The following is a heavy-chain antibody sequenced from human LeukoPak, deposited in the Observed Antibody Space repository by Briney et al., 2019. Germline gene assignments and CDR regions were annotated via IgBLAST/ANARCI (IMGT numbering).Heavy chain of an antibody. J-gene: IGHJ3*02. V-gene: IGHV4-30-4*08. CDR2: IYHSGST. CDR1: GGSISSGGYY. Sequence: SETLSLTCTVSGGSISSGGYYWSWIRQPPGKGLEWIGEIYHSGSTNYNPSLKSRVTISVDTSKNQFSLKLSSVTAADTAVYYCARDPRYSGSGLDIWGQGTMVTVSS. D-gene: IGHD1-26*01. CDR3: ARDPRYSGSGLDI.